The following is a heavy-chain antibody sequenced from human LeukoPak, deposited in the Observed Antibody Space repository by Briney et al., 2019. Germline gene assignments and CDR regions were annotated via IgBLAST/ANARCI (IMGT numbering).Heavy chain of an antibody. V-gene: IGHV3-23*01. CDR3: AKRRGRGIAAAGTFDY. Sequence: GGSLRLSCAASGFTFSSYAMSWVRQAPGKGLEWVSAISGSGGSTYYADSVKGRFTITRDNSKNTLYLQMNSLRAEDTAVYYCAKRRGRGIAAAGTFDYWGQGTLVTVSS. J-gene: IGHJ4*02. CDR1: GFTFSSYA. CDR2: ISGSGGST. D-gene: IGHD6-13*01.